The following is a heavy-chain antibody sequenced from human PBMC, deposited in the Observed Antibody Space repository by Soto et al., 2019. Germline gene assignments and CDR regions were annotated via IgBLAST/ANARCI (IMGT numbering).Heavy chain of an antibody. D-gene: IGHD6-19*01. CDR3: AKDGLRLADHIDY. J-gene: IGHJ4*02. V-gene: IGHV3-30*18. Sequence: GGSLRLSCAASGFTCSSYGMHWVRQAPGKGLEWVAVISYDGSNKYYADSVKARFTISRDNSKNTLYLQMNSMRAEDTAVYYCAKDGLRLADHIDYWAQGTLVTVSS. CDR1: GFTCSSYG. CDR2: ISYDGSNK.